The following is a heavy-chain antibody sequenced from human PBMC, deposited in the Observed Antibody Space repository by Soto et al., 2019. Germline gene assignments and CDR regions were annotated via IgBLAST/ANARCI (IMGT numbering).Heavy chain of an antibody. V-gene: IGHV3-33*01. J-gene: IGHJ6*02. CDR1: GFTFSSYF. CDR3: ARDSHPMGFGAFRGGMDV. D-gene: IGHD3-10*01. Sequence: PGGSLILSCAASGFTFSSYFMHWVRQAPGKGLEWVAVIWYDGSNKYYADSVKGRFTISRDNSKNTLYLQMNSLRAEDTAVYYCARDSHPMGFGAFRGGMDVWGQGTTVTVSS. CDR2: IWYDGSNK.